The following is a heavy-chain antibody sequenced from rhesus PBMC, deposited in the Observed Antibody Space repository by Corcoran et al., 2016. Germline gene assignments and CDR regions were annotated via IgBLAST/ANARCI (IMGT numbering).Heavy chain of an antibody. Sequence: QVQLQESGPGLVKPSETLSLTCAVSGGSISSNYWSWIRLPPGKGLAGIGRIYGSGRSNDSNPSLMSRVTISTTTSKNQFSLKLSSVTAADTAVYYCARNLVNWYFDLWGPGTPITISS. D-gene: IGHD2-33*01. CDR1: GGSISSNY. CDR2: IYGSGRSN. J-gene: IGHJ2*01. CDR3: ARNLVNWYFDL. V-gene: IGHV4-160*01.